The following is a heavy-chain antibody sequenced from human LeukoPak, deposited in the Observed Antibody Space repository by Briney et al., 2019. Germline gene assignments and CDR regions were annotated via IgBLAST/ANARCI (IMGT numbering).Heavy chain of an antibody. V-gene: IGHV3-30-3*01. Sequence: GGSLRLSCVASGFAFSGYWMHWVRQAPGKGLEWVAVISYDGSNKYYADSVKGRFTISRDNSKNTLYLQMNSLRAEDTAVYYCAREQNRITIFGVVRDYFDYWGQGTLVTVSS. D-gene: IGHD3-3*01. J-gene: IGHJ4*02. CDR2: ISYDGSNK. CDR3: AREQNRITIFGVVRDYFDY. CDR1: GFAFSGYW.